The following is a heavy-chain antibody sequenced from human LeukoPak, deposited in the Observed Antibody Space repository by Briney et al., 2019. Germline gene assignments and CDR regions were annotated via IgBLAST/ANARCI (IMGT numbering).Heavy chain of an antibody. V-gene: IGHV3-23*01. D-gene: IGHD1-26*01. J-gene: IGHJ4*02. CDR2: IPSSGPVT. CDR1: GFTFSSYA. Sequence: GSLKLSCAASGFTFSSYAMSWVRQAPGKGLEWVSGIPSSGPVTYYADSVKGRFTISRDNSKNTLYLQMNSLTAEDTGVYYCAKTMGAIDHDYWGQGTLVTVSS. CDR3: AKTMGAIDHDY.